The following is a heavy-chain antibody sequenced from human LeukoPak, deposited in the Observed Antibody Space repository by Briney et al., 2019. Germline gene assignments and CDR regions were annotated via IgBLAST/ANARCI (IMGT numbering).Heavy chain of an antibody. CDR1: GYTFTDYY. CDR3: ARGRVSVGDASGWSG. Sequence: ASVKVSCKASGYTFTDYYMHWVRQAPGQWLEWMGWLNPNSGGTKYAEKFQGRVTMTRDTSISTAYMELSSLSSDDTAAYYCARGRVSVGDASGWSGWGQGTLVTVSS. V-gene: IGHV1-2*02. CDR2: LNPNSGGT. D-gene: IGHD6-19*01. J-gene: IGHJ4*02.